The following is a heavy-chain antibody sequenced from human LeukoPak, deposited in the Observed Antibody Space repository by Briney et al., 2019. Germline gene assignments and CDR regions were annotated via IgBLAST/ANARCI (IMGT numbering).Heavy chain of an antibody. CDR3: ARDSRDGYKTRAFDI. D-gene: IGHD5-24*01. J-gene: IGHJ3*02. Sequence: GGSLRLSCAASGFTFSSYGMHWVRQAPGKGLEWVAVIWYDGSNKYYADSVKGRFTISRDNSKNTLYLQMNSLRAEDTAIYYCARDSRDGYKTRAFDIWGQGTMVTVSS. CDR1: GFTFSSYG. CDR2: IWYDGSNK. V-gene: IGHV3-33*01.